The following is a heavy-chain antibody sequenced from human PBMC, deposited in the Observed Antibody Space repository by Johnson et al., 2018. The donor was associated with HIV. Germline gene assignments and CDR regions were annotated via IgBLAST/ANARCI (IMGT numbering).Heavy chain of an antibody. CDR3: ARDYSGTYWRGDAFDI. V-gene: IGHV3-30-3*01. CDR1: GFMFSSYA. CDR2: ISFDGSSQ. J-gene: IGHJ3*02. D-gene: IGHD1-26*01. Sequence: QVQLVESGGGVVQPGKSLRLSCAASGFMFSSYAMHWVRQAPGKGLEWVAVISFDGSSQYYGDSVKGRFTISRDNAKNSLYLQMNSLRTEDTAVYYCARDYSGTYWRGDAFDIWGLGTMVTVSS.